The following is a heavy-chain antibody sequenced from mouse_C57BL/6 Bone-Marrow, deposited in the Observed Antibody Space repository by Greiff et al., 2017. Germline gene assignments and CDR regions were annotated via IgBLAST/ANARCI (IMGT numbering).Heavy chain of an antibody. CDR1: GYTFTGYW. J-gene: IGHJ1*03. V-gene: IGHV1-9*01. Sequence: VQLQQSGAELMKPGASVKLSCKATGYTFTGYWIEWVKQRPGHGLEWIGEILPGSGSTNYNEKFKGKATFTADTSSNTAYMQLSSLTTEDSAIYFWARFGFDGPYWYFDVWGTGTPVTVSS. CDR3: ARFGFDGPYWYFDV. CDR2: ILPGSGST.